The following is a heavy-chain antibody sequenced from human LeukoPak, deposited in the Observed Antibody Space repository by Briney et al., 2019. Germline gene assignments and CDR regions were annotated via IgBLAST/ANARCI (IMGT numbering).Heavy chain of an antibody. D-gene: IGHD3-16*01. CDR2: ISGSGGST. J-gene: IGHJ6*03. Sequence: GSLRLSCAASGFTFSNAWMTWVRQAPGKGLEWVSAISGSGGSTYYADSVKGRFTISRDNSKNTLYLQMNSLRAEDTAVYYCGGCPTYYYYYMDVWGKGTTVTVSS. V-gene: IGHV3-23*01. CDR3: GGCPTYYYYYMDV. CDR1: GFTFSNAW.